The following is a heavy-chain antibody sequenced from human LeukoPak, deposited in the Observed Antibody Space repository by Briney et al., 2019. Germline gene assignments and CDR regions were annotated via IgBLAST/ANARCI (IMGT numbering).Heavy chain of an antibody. CDR2: ISGRTGNS. CDR1: GFSFSIHA. J-gene: IGHJ2*01. CDR3: AKGGREPARLAVPMYHYFDG. Sequence: GGSLRLSCAASGFSFSIHAMSWVRQAPGKGLGWVSGISGRTGNSDYADAVKGRFTISRDNSKDTVFLQMNSLRVEDTAVYYCAKGGREPARLAVPMYHYFDGWGRGTRVTVSS. V-gene: IGHV3-23*01. D-gene: IGHD6-19*01.